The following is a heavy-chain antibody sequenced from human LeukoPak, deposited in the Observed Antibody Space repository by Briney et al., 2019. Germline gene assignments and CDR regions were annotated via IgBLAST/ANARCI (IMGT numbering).Heavy chain of an antibody. J-gene: IGHJ6*02. CDR3: VKDTGGPNYNYYYGMDV. D-gene: IGHD3-16*01. CDR2: INWNSGFI. Sequence: PGGSLRLSCAASGFNFDDFAMHWVRQAPGKGLQWVAGINWNSGFIGYADSVRGRFTISRDNGENSLYLQMNSLRAEDTALYYCVKDTGGPNYNYYYGMDVWGQGTTVTVSS. CDR1: GFNFDDFA. V-gene: IGHV3-9*01.